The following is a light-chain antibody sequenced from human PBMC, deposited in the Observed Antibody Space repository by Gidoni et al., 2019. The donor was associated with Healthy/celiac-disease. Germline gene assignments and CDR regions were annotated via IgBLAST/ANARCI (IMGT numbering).Light chain of an antibody. V-gene: IGKV1-33*01. CDR2: DAS. CDR1: QDISNY. CDR3: QQYDNLLFT. J-gene: IGKJ3*01. Sequence: IQLTHSPSSLSASVGDRVTITCQASQDISNYLNWYQQKPGKAPKLLIYDASNLETGVPSRFSGSGSGRDFTFTISSLQTEDIATYYCQQYDNLLFTFGPGTKVEIK.